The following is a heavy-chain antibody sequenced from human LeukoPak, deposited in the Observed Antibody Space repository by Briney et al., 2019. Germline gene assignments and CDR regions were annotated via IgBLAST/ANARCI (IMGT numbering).Heavy chain of an antibody. CDR2: ISYDGSNK. D-gene: IGHD6-13*01. CDR1: GFTFSSYS. CDR3: ARGLYSSSWYDY. Sequence: QAGGSLRLSCAASGFTFSSYSMNWVRQAPGKGLEWVAVISYDGSNKYYADSVKGRFTISRDNSKNTLYLQMNSLRAEDTAVYYCARGLYSSSWYDYWGQGTLVTVSS. J-gene: IGHJ4*02. V-gene: IGHV3-30*03.